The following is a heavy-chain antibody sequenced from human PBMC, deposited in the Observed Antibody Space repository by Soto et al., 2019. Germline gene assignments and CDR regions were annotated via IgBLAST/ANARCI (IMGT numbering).Heavy chain of an antibody. CDR2: INHSGST. J-gene: IGHJ4*02. Sequence: QVQLQQWGAGLLKPSETLSLTCAVYGGSFSGYYWSWIRQPPGKGLEWIGEINHSGSTNYNPSLKSRDNISANMTKSQFSMKLSSVTAADTAVYYCAREYSSSSPLDYWGQGTLVTVSS. CDR3: AREYSSSSPLDY. V-gene: IGHV4-34*01. D-gene: IGHD6-6*01. CDR1: GGSFSGYY.